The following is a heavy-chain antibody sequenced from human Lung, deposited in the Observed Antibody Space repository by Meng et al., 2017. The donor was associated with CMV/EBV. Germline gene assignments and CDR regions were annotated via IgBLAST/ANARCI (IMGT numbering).Heavy chain of an antibody. CDR3: ARESAHGYFDY. V-gene: IGHV1-2*02. Sequence: ASXXVSCKASGYTFTGYSMHWVRQAPGQGLEWMGWINPNSGGTNYAQKFQGRVTMTRDTSISTAYMELSRLRSDDTAVYYCARESAHGYFDYWGQGTLVTVSS. CDR2: INPNSGGT. J-gene: IGHJ4*02. CDR1: GYTFTGYS.